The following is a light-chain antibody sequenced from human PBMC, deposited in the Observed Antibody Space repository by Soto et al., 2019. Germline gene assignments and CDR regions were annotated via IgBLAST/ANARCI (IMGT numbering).Light chain of an antibody. CDR3: QQRTNWPPLT. CDR2: DAS. J-gene: IGKJ4*01. CDR1: QSVSSD. Sequence: EIVWTQSPATLSLSPGERATFSYRASQSVSSDLVWYQQKPGQAPRLLIYDASNRATGVPARFSSSGSGTDFTLTISSLEPEDVAVYYCQQRTNWPPLTFGGGTKVEIK. V-gene: IGKV3-11*01.